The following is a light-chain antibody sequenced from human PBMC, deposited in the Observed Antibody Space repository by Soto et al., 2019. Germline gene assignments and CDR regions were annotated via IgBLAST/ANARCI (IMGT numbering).Light chain of an antibody. CDR2: GAS. J-gene: IGKJ1*01. Sequence: EIVMTQSPATLSVSPGERATLSCRASQSVSSNLAWYQQKPCQAPRLLIYGASTRATGIPARFSGSGSGTEFTLTIXXXQSXXXAVYYXXXXNHWXRTFGQGTK. CDR1: QSVSSN. V-gene: IGKV3-15*01. CDR3: XXXNHWXRT.